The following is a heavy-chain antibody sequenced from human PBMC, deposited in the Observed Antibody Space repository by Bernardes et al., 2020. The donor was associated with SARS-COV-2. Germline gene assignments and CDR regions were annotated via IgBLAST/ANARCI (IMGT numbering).Heavy chain of an antibody. J-gene: IGHJ4*02. CDR2: MTPNSGNT. Sequence: VKVSCKASGYTFTSYDINWVRQATGQGLEWMGWMTPNSGNTGFAQKFQGRVTMTWSTSISTAYMELSSLRSEDTAVYYCARGVSEYTNYYFDSWGQGTLVTVSS. V-gene: IGHV1-8*01. CDR1: GYTFTSYD. D-gene: IGHD4-4*01. CDR3: ARGVSEYTNYYFDS.